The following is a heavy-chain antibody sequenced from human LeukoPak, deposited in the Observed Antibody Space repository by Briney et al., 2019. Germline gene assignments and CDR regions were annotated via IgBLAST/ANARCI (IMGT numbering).Heavy chain of an antibody. CDR3: ARTSVPYYYYYMDV. CDR2: INPNSGGT. Sequence: ASVKVSCKASGYTLTGYYMHWVRQAPGQGLEWMGWINPNSGGTNYAQKFQGRVTMTRDTSISTAYMELSRLRSDDTAVYYCARTSVPYYYYYMDVWGKGTTVTISS. D-gene: IGHD4-17*01. CDR1: GYTLTGYY. V-gene: IGHV1-2*02. J-gene: IGHJ6*03.